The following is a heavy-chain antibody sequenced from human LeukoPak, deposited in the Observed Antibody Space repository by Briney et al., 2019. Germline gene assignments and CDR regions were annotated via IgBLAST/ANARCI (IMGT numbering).Heavy chain of an antibody. CDR2: ISYDGSNK. CDR3: AKYSIMGYFDY. Sequence: PGRSLRLSCAASGFTFSNYDIHWVRQAPGKGLEWVAVISYDGSNKYYADSVKGRFTISRDNSKNTLYLRMNSLRAEDTAVYYCAKYSIMGYFDYWGQGTLVTVSS. CDR1: GFTFSNYD. V-gene: IGHV3-30*18. J-gene: IGHJ4*02. D-gene: IGHD2-21*01.